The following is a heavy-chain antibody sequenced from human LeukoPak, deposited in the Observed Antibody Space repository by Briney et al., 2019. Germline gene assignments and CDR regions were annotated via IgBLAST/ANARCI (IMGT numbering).Heavy chain of an antibody. J-gene: IGHJ4*02. CDR2: ISYDGSNK. V-gene: IGHV3-30*03. CDR3: ARDRSAVPGYGDWSDY. Sequence: SGGSLRLSCAASGFTFSNNGMHWVRQAPGKGLEWVAVISYDGSNKYYADSVKGRFTISRDNSKNALYLHMNSLRAEDSAIYYCARDRSAVPGYGDWSDYWGQGTLVTVSS. CDR1: GFTFSNNG. D-gene: IGHD4-17*01.